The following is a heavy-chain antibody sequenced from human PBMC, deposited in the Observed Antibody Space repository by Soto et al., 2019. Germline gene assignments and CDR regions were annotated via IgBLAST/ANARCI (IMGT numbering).Heavy chain of an antibody. CDR3: ARGWWELNYYYYGMDV. J-gene: IGHJ6*02. D-gene: IGHD1-26*01. V-gene: IGHV3-33*01. CDR1: GFTFSSYS. CDR2: IWYDGSNK. Sequence: GGSLRLSCATSGFTFSSYSMHWVRQAPGKGLEWVAVIWYDGSNKYYADSVKGRFTISRDNSKNTLYLQMNSLRAEDTAVYYCARGWWELNYYYYGMDVWGQGTTVTVSS.